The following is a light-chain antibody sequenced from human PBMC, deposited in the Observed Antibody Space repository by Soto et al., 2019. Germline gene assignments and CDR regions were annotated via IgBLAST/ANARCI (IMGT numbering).Light chain of an antibody. CDR3: QQYNNWPRT. V-gene: IGKV3-15*01. CDR1: QSVSSN. Sequence: EIVMTQSPATLSVSPGERATLSCRASQSVSSNLAWYQQKPVQAPRLLIYGASTRATGIPARFSSSGSGTEFTLTISSLQSEDFAVYYCQQYNNWPRTFGQGTKLEIK. J-gene: IGKJ2*01. CDR2: GAS.